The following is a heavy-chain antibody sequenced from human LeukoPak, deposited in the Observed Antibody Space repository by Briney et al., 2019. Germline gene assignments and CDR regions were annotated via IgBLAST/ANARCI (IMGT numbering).Heavy chain of an antibody. CDR1: GGSISRYY. D-gene: IGHD1/OR15-1a*01. J-gene: IGHJ5*02. V-gene: IGHV4-59*12. Sequence: PSETLSLTCTVSGGSISRYYWSWIRQPPGKGLEWIGYIYYSGSTNYNSSLKSRVTISVDTSKNQFSLKLSSVTAADTAVYYCAIRAREQRDSSPGNWLDPWGQGTLVTVSS. CDR3: AIRAREQRDSSPGNWLDP. CDR2: IYYSGST.